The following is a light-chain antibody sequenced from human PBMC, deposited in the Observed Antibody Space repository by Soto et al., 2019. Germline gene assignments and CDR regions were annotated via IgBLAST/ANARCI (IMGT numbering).Light chain of an antibody. CDR2: AAS. CDR3: QQSFSTPYT. CDR1: QTISSY. V-gene: IGKV1-39*01. J-gene: IGKJ2*01. Sequence: DIQMTQSPSSLSASVGDRVIITCRASQTISSYLNWYQQKPGKAPEFLIYAASSLQSGVPSRFSGSGSGTDFTLTISSLQPEDFATYFCQQSFSTPYTFGQGTKLEIK.